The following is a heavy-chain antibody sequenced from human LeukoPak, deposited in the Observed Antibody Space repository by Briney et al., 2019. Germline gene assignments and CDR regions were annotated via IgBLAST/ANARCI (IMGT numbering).Heavy chain of an antibody. V-gene: IGHV3-21*01. CDR2: ISSRSSYI. D-gene: IGHD3-3*01. CDR1: GFTFSSYS. CDR3: ARTRGWSGYKYYGMDV. Sequence: GGSLRLSCAASGFTFSSYSMNWVRQAPGKGLEWVSSISSRSSYIQYADSVKGRFTISRDNAKNSLYLQMNSMRAEDTAVYYFARTRGWSGYKYYGMDVWGQGNTVTVSS. J-gene: IGHJ6*02.